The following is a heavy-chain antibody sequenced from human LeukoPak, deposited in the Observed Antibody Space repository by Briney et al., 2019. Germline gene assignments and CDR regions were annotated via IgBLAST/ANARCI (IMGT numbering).Heavy chain of an antibody. CDR1: GGSIISSVYY. CDR2: IYHSGST. V-gene: IGHV4-39*07. D-gene: IGHD4-17*01. CDR3: ARWRGDYVFDY. J-gene: IGHJ4*02. Sequence: PSETLSLTCTVSGGSIISSVYYWGWIRQPPGKGLEWIGEIYHSGSTNYNPSLKSRVTISVDKSKNQFSLKLSSVTAADTAVYHCARWRGDYVFDYWGQGTLVTVSS.